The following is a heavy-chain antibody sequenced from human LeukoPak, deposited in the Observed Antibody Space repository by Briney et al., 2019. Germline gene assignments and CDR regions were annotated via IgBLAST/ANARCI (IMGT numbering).Heavy chain of an antibody. CDR1: GFTFSSYG. J-gene: IGHJ4*02. D-gene: IGHD2-2*01. CDR2: ISYDGSNK. V-gene: IGHV3-30*18. Sequence: PGRSLRLSCAASGFTFSSYGMHWVRQAPGKGLEWVAVISYDGSNKYYADSVRGRFTISRDNSKNTLYLQMNSLRAEDTAVYYCAKSANWGPRKLGYCSSTSCYAGPNFDYWGQGTLVTVSS. CDR3: AKSANWGPRKLGYCSSTSCYAGPNFDY.